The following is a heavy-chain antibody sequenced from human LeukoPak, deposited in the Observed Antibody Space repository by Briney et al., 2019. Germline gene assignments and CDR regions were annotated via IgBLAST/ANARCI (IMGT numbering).Heavy chain of an antibody. V-gene: IGHV3-30*03. CDR3: AREGGYCNRGGCYGAAFLDY. Sequence: TGGSLRLSCAASGFTFSSYGMHWVRQAPGKGLEWVAVISYDGSNKYYADSVKGRFTISRDNSKNTLTLQMNSLRAEDTAVYYCAREGGYCNRGGCYGAAFLDYWGQGTQVIVSS. J-gene: IGHJ4*02. CDR2: ISYDGSNK. CDR1: GFTFSSYG. D-gene: IGHD2-15*01.